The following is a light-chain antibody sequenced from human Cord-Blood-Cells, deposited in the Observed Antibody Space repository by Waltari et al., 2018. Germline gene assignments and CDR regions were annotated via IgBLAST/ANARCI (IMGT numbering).Light chain of an antibody. CDR2: GNS. CDR1: SPNIGAGYD. J-gene: IGLJ1*01. CDR3: QSYDSSLSVYV. V-gene: IGLV1-40*01. Sequence: QSVLTQPPSVSGAPGQRVTISCTGSSPNIGAGYDLHWYQQLPGTAPKLLIYGNSNRPSGVPDRFSGSKSGTSASLAITGLQAEDEADYYCQSYDSSLSVYVFGTGTKVTVL.